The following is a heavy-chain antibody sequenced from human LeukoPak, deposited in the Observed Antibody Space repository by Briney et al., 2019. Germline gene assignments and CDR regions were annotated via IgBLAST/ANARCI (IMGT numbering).Heavy chain of an antibody. V-gene: IGHV3-30*01. CDR1: GFTFSSYA. CDR3: AREYVIAFGY. D-gene: IGHD3-22*01. CDR2: ISYDGSNK. J-gene: IGHJ4*02. Sequence: GGSLRLSCAASGFTFSSYAMHWVRQAPGKGLEWVAVISYDGSNKYYADSVKGRFTISRDNSKNTLYLQMNSLRAEDTAVYYCAREYVIAFGYWGQGTLVTVSS.